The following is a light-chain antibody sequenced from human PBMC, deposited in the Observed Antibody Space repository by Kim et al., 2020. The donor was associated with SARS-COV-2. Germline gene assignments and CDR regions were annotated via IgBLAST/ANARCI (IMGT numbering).Light chain of an antibody. Sequence: SVSPGERANLACRASQSVNNDLAWYQQRPGQAPRLLIHAASTRATGFPVRFSGSGSGTEFTLTISSLQSEDFAVYYCQQYNHWPYTFGQGTKLEI. V-gene: IGKV3-15*01. CDR2: AAS. CDR1: QSVNND. J-gene: IGKJ2*01. CDR3: QQYNHWPYT.